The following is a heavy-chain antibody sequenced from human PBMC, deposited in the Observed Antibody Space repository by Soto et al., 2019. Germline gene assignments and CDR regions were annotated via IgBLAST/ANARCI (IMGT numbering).Heavy chain of an antibody. Sequence: QVQLVQSGAEVKKPGASVKVSCKASGYTFTSYTIHWVRQAPGQRLEWMGWINAGNGNTKYSQKFQGRVTFTRDTSASTASMELSSLRSEDTAVYYCASSAGIYYSYVMDVWGQGTTVTVSS. CDR1: GYTFTSYT. CDR2: INAGNGNT. D-gene: IGHD2-15*01. V-gene: IGHV1-3*01. J-gene: IGHJ6*02. CDR3: ASSAGIYYSYVMDV.